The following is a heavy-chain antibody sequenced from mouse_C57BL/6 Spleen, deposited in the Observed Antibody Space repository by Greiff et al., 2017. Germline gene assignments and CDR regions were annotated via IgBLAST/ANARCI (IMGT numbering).Heavy chain of an antibody. CDR3: ARWGNWDRGDY. J-gene: IGHJ2*01. D-gene: IGHD4-1*01. CDR2: IDPSDSYT. V-gene: IGHV1-69*01. CDR1: GYTFTSYW. Sequence: QVQLQQPGAELVMPGASVKLSCKASGYTFTSYWMHWVKQRPGQGLEWIGEIDPSDSYTNYNQKFKGKSTLTVDKSSSTAYMQLSSLTSEDSAVYYCARWGNWDRGDYWGQGTTLTVSS.